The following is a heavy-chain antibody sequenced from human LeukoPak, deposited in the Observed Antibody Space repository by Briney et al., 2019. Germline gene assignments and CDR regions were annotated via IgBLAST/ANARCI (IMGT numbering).Heavy chain of an antibody. D-gene: IGHD2-2*01. CDR3: ARALASSSTHSSSYYYGMDV. J-gene: IGHJ6*02. CDR1: GFTFSSYW. CDR2: IKQDGSEK. V-gene: IGHV3-7*05. Sequence: GGSLRLSCAASGFTFSSYWMSWVRQAPGKGLEWVANIKQDGSEKYYVDSVKGRFTISRDNAKNSLYLQMNSLRAEDTAVYCCARALASSSTHSSSYYYGMDVWGQGTTVTVSS.